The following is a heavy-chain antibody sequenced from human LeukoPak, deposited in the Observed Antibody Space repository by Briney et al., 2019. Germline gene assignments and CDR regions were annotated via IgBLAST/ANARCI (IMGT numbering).Heavy chain of an antibody. Sequence: SETLSLTCTVSGGSITSSSYYWGWIRQPPGKGLEWIGRIYYSGNTYYKPSLKSRVTISVDTSKNQFSLKLSSVTAAVTAVYYCARHDGSNNLDYWGQGTLVTVSS. V-gene: IGHV4-39*01. CDR1: GGSITSSSYY. CDR3: ARHDGSNNLDY. J-gene: IGHJ4*02. D-gene: IGHD1-14*01. CDR2: IYYSGNT.